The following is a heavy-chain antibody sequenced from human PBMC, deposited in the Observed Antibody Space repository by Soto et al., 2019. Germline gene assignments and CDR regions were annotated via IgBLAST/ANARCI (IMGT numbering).Heavy chain of an antibody. CDR2: IYYSGST. CDR1: GGSISSCY. J-gene: IGHJ5*02. Sequence: SETLSLTCTVSGGSISSCYWSWIRQPPGKGLEWIGYIYYSGSTNYNPSLKSRVTISVDTSKNQFSLKLSSVTAADTAVYYCARYRSITGTTRWFDPWGQGTLVTVSS. D-gene: IGHD1-7*01. V-gene: IGHV4-59*01. CDR3: ARYRSITGTTRWFDP.